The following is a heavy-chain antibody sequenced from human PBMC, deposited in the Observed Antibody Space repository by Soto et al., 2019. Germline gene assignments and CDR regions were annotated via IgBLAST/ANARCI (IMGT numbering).Heavy chain of an antibody. CDR2: INPSSGST. CDR3: ARDLYCSDGSCVDY. V-gene: IGHV1-46*01. J-gene: IGHJ4*02. Sequence: QVQLVQSGAEVKKPGASVKVSCMASGYTFTNYYMHWVRQAPGQGLEWMGIINPSSGSTSYAQKFQGRVTMTRDTSTSTVYMELSRLRSEDTAVFYCARDLYCSDGSCVDYWGQGTLVTVSS. D-gene: IGHD2-15*01. CDR1: GYTFTNYY.